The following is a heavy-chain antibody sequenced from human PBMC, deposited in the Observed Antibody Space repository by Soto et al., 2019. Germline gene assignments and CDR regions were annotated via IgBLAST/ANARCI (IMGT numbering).Heavy chain of an antibody. CDR3: ARDREQQLPNWFDP. D-gene: IGHD6-13*01. CDR1: GFTFSSYS. V-gene: IGHV3-21*01. J-gene: IGHJ5*02. CDR2: ISSSSSYI. Sequence: PGGSLRLSCAASGFTFSSYSMNWVRQAPGKGLEWVSSISSSSSYIYYADSVKGRFTISRDNAKNSLYLQMNSLRAEDTAVYYCARDREQQLPNWFDPWGQGTLVTVSS.